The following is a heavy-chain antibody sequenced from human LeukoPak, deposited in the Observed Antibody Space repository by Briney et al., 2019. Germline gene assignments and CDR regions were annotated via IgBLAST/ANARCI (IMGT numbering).Heavy chain of an antibody. CDR2: IYYSGST. V-gene: IGHV4-31*11. CDR3: ARAEYYGYFQH. Sequence: TSETLSLTCAVSGGSISSGGYSWSWIRQHPGKGLEWIGYIYYSGSTYYNPSLKSRVTISVDTSKNQFSLKLSSVTAADTAVYYCARAEYYGYFQHWGQGTLVTVSS. J-gene: IGHJ1*01. CDR1: GGSISSGGYS. D-gene: IGHD4-17*01.